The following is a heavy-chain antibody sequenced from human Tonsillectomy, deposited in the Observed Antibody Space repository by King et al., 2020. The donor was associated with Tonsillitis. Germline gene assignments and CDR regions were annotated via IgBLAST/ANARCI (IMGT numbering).Heavy chain of an antibody. Sequence: QLQESGPGLVKPSETLSLTCTVSGGSISSYYWSWIRQPPGKGLEWIGYIYYSGSTNYNPSLKSRVTISIDTSKNQFSPKLSSVTAADTAVYYCARGRGIAADWFDPWGQGTLVTVSS. V-gene: IGHV4-59*01. D-gene: IGHD6-13*01. CDR1: GGSISSYY. CDR2: IYYSGST. J-gene: IGHJ5*02. CDR3: ARGRGIAADWFDP.